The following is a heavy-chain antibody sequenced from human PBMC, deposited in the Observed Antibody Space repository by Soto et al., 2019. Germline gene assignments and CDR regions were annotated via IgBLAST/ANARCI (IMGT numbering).Heavy chain of an antibody. J-gene: IGHJ6*02. Sequence: PSETLSLTCAVYGGSFSPYYWACIRQSPGKALEWIGEIDHSGNTNFNPSLKSRVIISVDTSKNQFSLKVTSVTAADTAVYYCARTNRRRVLFDYYYYGMDVWGQGATVNAS. V-gene: IGHV4-34*01. D-gene: IGHD3-16*01. CDR2: IDHSGNT. CDR3: ARTNRRRVLFDYYYYGMDV. CDR1: GGSFSPYY.